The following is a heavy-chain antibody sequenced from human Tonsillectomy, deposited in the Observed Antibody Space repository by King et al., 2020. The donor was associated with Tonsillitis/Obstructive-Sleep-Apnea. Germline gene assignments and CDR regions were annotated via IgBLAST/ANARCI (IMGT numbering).Heavy chain of an antibody. D-gene: IGHD6-6*01. J-gene: IGHJ4*02. CDR1: GGSFSGYY. CDR3: AGSSSSNDY. CDR2: INHSGST. Sequence: VQLQQWGAGLLKPSETLSLTCAVYGGSFSGYYWSWIRQPPGKGLEWIGEINHSGSTNYNPSLKSRVTISVDTSKNQFSLKLSSETAADTAVYYCAGSSSSNDYWGQGTLVTVSS. V-gene: IGHV4-34*01.